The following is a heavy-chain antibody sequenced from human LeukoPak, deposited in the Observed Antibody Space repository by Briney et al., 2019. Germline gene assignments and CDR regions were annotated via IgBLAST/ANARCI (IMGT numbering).Heavy chain of an antibody. Sequence: GASGKVSCKASGYTFTGYYMHWVRQAPGQGLEWMGWINPNSGGTNYAQKFQGRVTMTRDTSISTAYMELSRLKSDDTAVYYCARAQHGGITGNNSLDYWGQGTLVTVSS. J-gene: IGHJ4*02. CDR3: ARAQHGGITGNNSLDY. D-gene: IGHD1-20*01. V-gene: IGHV1-2*02. CDR2: INPNSGGT. CDR1: GYTFTGYY.